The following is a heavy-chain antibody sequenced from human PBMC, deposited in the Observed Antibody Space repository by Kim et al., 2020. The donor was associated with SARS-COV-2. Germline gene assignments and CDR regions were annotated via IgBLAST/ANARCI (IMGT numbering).Heavy chain of an antibody. V-gene: IGHV3-48*03. D-gene: IGHD6-13*01. CDR1: GFTFSSYE. Sequence: GGSLRLSCAASGFTFSSYEMNWVRQAPGKGLEWVSYISSSGSTIYYADSVKGRFTISRDNAKNSLYLQMNSLRAEDTAVYYCARDGREQQLGGYYYYGMDVWGQGTTVTVSS. J-gene: IGHJ6*02. CDR2: ISSSGSTI. CDR3: ARDGREQQLGGYYYYGMDV.